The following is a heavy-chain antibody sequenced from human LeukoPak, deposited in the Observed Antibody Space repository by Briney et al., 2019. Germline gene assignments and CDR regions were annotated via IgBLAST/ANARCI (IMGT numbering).Heavy chain of an antibody. J-gene: IGHJ5*02. CDR3: ASAPTYYSTPSGYPS. D-gene: IGHD3-22*01. CDR2: IYYSGST. V-gene: IGHV4-31*11. CDR1: GGSINSGDYF. Sequence: PSETLSLTCGVSGGSINSGDYFWSWIRQHPGKGLEWIGYIYYSGSTYYNPSLKSRVTISVDTSKNQFSLNLSSVTAADTALYYCASAPTYYSTPSGYPSWGQGTLVTVSS.